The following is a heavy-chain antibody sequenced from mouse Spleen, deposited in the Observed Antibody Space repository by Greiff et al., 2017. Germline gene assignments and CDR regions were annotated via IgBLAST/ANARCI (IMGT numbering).Heavy chain of an antibody. J-gene: IGHJ1*01. Sequence: QVQLQQSGAELVRPGASVKLSCKASGYTFTDYYINWVKQRPGQGLEWIARIYPGSGNTYYNEKFKGKATLTAEKSSSTAYMQLSSLTSEDSAVYFCARHHLIYWYFDVWGAGTTVTVSS. CDR2: IYPGSGNT. CDR3: ARHHLIYWYFDV. V-gene: IGHV1-76*01. CDR1: GYTFTDYY.